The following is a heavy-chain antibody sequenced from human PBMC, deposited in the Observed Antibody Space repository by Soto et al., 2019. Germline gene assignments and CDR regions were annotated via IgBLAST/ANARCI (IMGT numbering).Heavy chain of an antibody. Sequence: SGGSLRLSCAVSGFTFSSYWMSWVRQAPGKGLEWVATIKQGGSEEYYVDSVEGRFTISGDNAENSLYLQMNSLSAEDTAVYFCVRDVGYDYVNWGQGTLVTVSS. D-gene: IGHD5-12*01. CDR2: IKQGGSEE. J-gene: IGHJ4*02. CDR3: VRDVGYDYVN. CDR1: GFTFSSYW. V-gene: IGHV3-7*01.